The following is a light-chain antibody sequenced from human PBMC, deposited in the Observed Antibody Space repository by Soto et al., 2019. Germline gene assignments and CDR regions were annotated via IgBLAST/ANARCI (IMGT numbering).Light chain of an antibody. Sequence: DMQMTQSPSSVSVSVAGGATITSRASQSISSYLNWYQQKPGKAPKLLIYAASSLQTGVPSRFSGSGSGTDFTLTISRLEPEDFAVYYCQQYDNSPRTFGQGTEVDIK. J-gene: IGKJ1*01. CDR2: AAS. V-gene: IGKV1-39*01. CDR3: QQYDNSPRT. CDR1: QSISSY.